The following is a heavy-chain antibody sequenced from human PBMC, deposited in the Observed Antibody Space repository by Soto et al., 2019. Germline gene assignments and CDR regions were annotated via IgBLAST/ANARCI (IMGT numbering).Heavy chain of an antibody. CDR1: GFTLDAFA. CDR2: IRSSGTDT. D-gene: IGHD3-22*01. J-gene: IGHJ6*02. V-gene: IGHV3-23*05. CDR3: AKSPARNTYYYHSSGQYPPGYFYGMDV. Sequence: PGGSLRPSCVTSGFTLDAFAITWLRPAPGKGREWDGSIRSSGTDTRCAGSVKGRFTIYRDNSQSTVYLQMNSLRDEDTAVYYCAKSPARNTYYYHSSGQYPPGYFYGMDVWGQGTTVTVSS.